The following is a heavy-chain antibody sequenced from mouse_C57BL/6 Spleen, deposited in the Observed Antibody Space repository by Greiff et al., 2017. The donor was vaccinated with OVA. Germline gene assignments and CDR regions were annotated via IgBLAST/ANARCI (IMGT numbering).Heavy chain of an antibody. J-gene: IGHJ2*01. CDR3: ARITTVVGFDY. D-gene: IGHD1-1*01. CDR2: IYPGDGDT. V-gene: IGHV1-80*01. CDR1: GYAFSSYW. Sequence: VKVVESGAELVKPGASVKISCKASGYAFSSYWMNWVKQRPGKGLEWIGQIYPGDGDTNYNGKFKGKATLTADKSSSTAYMQLSSLTSEDSAVYFCARITTVVGFDYWGQGTTLTVSS.